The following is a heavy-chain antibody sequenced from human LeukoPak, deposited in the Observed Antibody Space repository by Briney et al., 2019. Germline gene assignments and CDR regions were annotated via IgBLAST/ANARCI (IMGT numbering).Heavy chain of an antibody. V-gene: IGHV4-59*11. Sequence: KPSETLSLTCTVSGGSMSSHYWSWIRQPPGKGLEWIGYVYYSGSTNYNPSLKNRVTISADRSKNQFSLKLNSVAAADTAVYYCAKHLTNAYYDMIWFDPWGQGTLVTVSS. CDR3: AKHLTNAYYDMIWFDP. CDR1: GGSMSSHY. D-gene: IGHD3-22*01. CDR2: VYYSGST. J-gene: IGHJ5*02.